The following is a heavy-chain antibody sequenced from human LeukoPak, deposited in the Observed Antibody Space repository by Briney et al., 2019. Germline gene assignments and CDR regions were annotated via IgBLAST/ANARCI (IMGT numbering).Heavy chain of an antibody. J-gene: IGHJ3*02. V-gene: IGHV3-30*18. CDR2: ISYDGSNK. CDR1: GFTFSSYG. Sequence: GGSLRLSCAASGFTFSSYGMHWVRQTPGMGVEGVAVISYDGSNKYYADSVKGRFTISRDNSKNTLYLQMNSLRAEDTAVYYCAKDDFGDYGDAFEIWGQGTMVTVSS. D-gene: IGHD4-17*01. CDR3: AKDDFGDYGDAFEI.